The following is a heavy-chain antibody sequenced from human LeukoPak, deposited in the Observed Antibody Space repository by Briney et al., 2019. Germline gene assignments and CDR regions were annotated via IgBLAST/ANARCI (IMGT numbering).Heavy chain of an antibody. CDR3: ARGDYVVTAILDY. CDR2: IWYDGSNK. Sequence: GGSLRLSCAASGFTFSSYSMNWVRQAPGKGLEWVAVIWYDGSNKYYADSVKGRFTISRDNSKNTLYLQMNSLRAEDTAVYYCARGDYVVTAILDYWGQGTLVTVSS. D-gene: IGHD2-21*02. CDR1: GFTFSSYS. V-gene: IGHV3-33*08. J-gene: IGHJ4*02.